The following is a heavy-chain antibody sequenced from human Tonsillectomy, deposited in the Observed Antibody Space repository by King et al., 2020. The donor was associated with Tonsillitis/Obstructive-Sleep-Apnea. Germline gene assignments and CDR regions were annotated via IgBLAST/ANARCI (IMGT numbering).Heavy chain of an antibody. J-gene: IGHJ6*02. V-gene: IGHV5-10-1*01. CDR3: ARHAHWGIVVVAEAMDV. CDR1: GYSFTSYW. D-gene: IGHD2-2*01. Sequence: QLVQAGAEVNKPGESLRISCKGSGYSFTSYWITWVRQMPGKGLEWMGWIDPSDSYTNYSPSFQGHVTITADKSISTAYLQWSSLKATDTVMYYCARHAHWGIVVVAEAMDVWGQGTTVTASS. CDR2: IDPSDSYT.